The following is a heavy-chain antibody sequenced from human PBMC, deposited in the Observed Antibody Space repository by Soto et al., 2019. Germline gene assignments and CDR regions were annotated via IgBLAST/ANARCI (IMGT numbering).Heavy chain of an antibody. D-gene: IGHD6-19*01. V-gene: IGHV3-74*01. Sequence: EVQLVESGGGLVQPGGSLRLSCEASGFTLSSHWMNWVRQAPGKGLAWVSRIDSDGGSITYADSVKGRFTISRDNAKNTLYLQMNSLRAEDTAVYYCAREVSSGWQFDYWGQGTLVIVSS. CDR3: AREVSSGWQFDY. J-gene: IGHJ4*02. CDR2: IDSDGGSI. CDR1: GFTLSSHW.